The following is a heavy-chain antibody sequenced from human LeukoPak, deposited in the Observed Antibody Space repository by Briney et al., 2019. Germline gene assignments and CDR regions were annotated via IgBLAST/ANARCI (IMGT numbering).Heavy chain of an antibody. D-gene: IGHD1-20*01. V-gene: IGHV4-4*02. Sequence: SETLSLTCAVSGGSISSSNWWSWVRQPPGKGLEWIGEIYHSGSTNYNPSLKSRVTISVDKSKNQFSLKLSSVIAADTAVYYCVRLGYNWNDAFDYWGQGTLVTVSS. CDR1: GGSISSSNW. CDR3: VRLGYNWNDAFDY. J-gene: IGHJ4*02. CDR2: IYHSGST.